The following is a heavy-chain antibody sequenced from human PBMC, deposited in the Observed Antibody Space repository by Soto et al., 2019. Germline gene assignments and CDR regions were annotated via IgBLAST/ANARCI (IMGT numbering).Heavy chain of an antibody. V-gene: IGHV1-69*04. CDR3: ARDFSGYDYSYYYYYYMDV. Sequence: SVKVSCKASGGTFSSYTISWVRQAPGQGLEWMGRIIPILGIANYAQKFQGRVTITADKSTSTAYMELSSLRSEDTAVYYCARDFSGYDYSYYYYYYMDVWGKGTTVTVSS. D-gene: IGHD5-12*01. CDR2: IIPILGIA. CDR1: GGTFSSYT. J-gene: IGHJ6*03.